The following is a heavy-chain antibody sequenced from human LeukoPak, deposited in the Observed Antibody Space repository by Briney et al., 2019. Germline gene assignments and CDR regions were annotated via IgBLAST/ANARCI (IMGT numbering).Heavy chain of an antibody. CDR3: ARGGDNHYGYSPRVDY. D-gene: IGHD5-24*01. CDR2: ISSSSSYK. CDR1: GFTFSSYG. V-gene: IGHV3-21*01. Sequence: GGSLRLSCAASGFTFSSYGMYWVRQAPGKGLEWVSSISSSSSYKYYADSVKGRFTISRDNAKNSLYLQMNSLRAEDTAVYYCARGGDNHYGYSPRVDYWGQGTLVTVSS. J-gene: IGHJ4*02.